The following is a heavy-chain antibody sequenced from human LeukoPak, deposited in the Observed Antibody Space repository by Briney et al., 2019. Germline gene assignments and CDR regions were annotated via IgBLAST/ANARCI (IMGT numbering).Heavy chain of an antibody. D-gene: IGHD2-2*01. J-gene: IGHJ3*02. CDR3: ATSYCSSTSCSLANAFDI. CDR2: ISYDGSNK. Sequence: GGSLRLSCAASGFTFSSYAMHWVRQAPGKGLEWVAVISYDGSNKYYADSVKGRFTISRDNAKNSLYLQMNSLRAEDTAVYYCATSYCSSTSCSLANAFDIWGQGTMVTVSS. CDR1: GFTFSSYA. V-gene: IGHV3-30*04.